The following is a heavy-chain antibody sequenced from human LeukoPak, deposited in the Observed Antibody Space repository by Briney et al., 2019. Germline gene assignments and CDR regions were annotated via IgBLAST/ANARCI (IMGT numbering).Heavy chain of an antibody. CDR2: IYPRGSDA. CDR3: TRRDGDDYYESSGYYFDY. D-gene: IGHD3-22*01. Sequence: GESLKISCKSSGYTFTNYWIGWVRQMPGTGLGWMGIIYPRGSDARYSPSFQGQVTISVDKSITTAYLQWSSMKSSDTAMYYCTRRDGDDYYESSGYYFDYWGQGTLVTVSS. V-gene: IGHV5-51*01. CDR1: GYTFTNYW. J-gene: IGHJ4*02.